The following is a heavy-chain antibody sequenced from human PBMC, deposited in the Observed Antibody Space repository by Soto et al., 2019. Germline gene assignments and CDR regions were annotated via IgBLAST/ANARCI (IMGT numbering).Heavy chain of an antibody. CDR3: ASGIQLWLRRINNGYSG. D-gene: IGHD5-18*01. CDR2: IIPMFGTA. CDR1: GGTFSTYA. V-gene: IGHV1-69*12. Sequence: QVQLVQSGAEVKKPESSVKVSCKAPGGTFSTYAISWVRQAPGQGLEWMGGIIPMFGTANYAQRFQDRVTITEDEAKITVIMELSSVRSEDTAVYFCASGIQLWLRRINNGYSGWGQGTLVTVSS. J-gene: IGHJ4*02.